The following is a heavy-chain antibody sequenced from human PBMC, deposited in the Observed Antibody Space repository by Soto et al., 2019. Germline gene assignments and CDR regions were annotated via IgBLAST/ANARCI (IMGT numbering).Heavy chain of an antibody. CDR1: GYTLTELS. D-gene: IGHD2-21*02. V-gene: IGHV1-24*01. J-gene: IGHJ4*02. CDR3: ATAVEMATGFDY. CDR2: FDPEDGET. Sequence: ASVKVSCKVSGYTLTELSVHWVRQAPGKGLEWMGGFDPEDGETIYAQKFQGRVTMTEDTSTDTAYMELSSLRSEDTAVYYCATAVEMATGFDYWGQGTLVTVSS.